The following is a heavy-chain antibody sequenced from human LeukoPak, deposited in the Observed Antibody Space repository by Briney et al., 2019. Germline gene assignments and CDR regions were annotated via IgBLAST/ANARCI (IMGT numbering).Heavy chain of an antibody. CDR1: GDSIITYY. CDR2: MYYSGST. J-gene: IGHJ4*02. Sequence: ASETLSLTCTVAGDSIITYYWSWIRQPPGKGLEWIGYMYYSGSTNYNPSLRSRVTISVEKSRNQFSLTLSSVTAADTAVYYCARHSRGYDSEFGYWGQGTLVTVSS. CDR3: ARHSRGYDSEFGY. D-gene: IGHD5-12*01. V-gene: IGHV4-59*08.